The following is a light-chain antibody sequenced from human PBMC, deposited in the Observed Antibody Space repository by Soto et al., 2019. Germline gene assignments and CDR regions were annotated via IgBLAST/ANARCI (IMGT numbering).Light chain of an antibody. Sequence: EIVLTQSPCTLSLSPGERATLSCRASQSVSSSYLAWYQQKPGQAPRLLIYGASSRATGIPDRFSGSGSGTDFTLTISRLEPEDFAVYYCQQYGSSPLTFGQGNKVEIK. CDR2: GAS. J-gene: IGKJ1*01. V-gene: IGKV3-20*01. CDR1: QSVSSSY. CDR3: QQYGSSPLT.